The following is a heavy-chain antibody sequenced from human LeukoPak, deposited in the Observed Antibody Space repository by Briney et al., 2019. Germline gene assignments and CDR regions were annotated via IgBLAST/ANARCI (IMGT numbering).Heavy chain of an antibody. CDR2: IYYSGST. J-gene: IGHJ3*02. D-gene: IGHD3-10*01. CDR3: ALVPNQDAFDI. Sequence: SETLSLTCTVSGDSISSSSYYWGWVRQPPGKGQEWIGSIYYSGSTYYSPSLKSRVIISADTSKNQFSLKLSSVTAADTAVYYCALVPNQDAFDIWGQGTMVTVSS. CDR1: GDSISSSSYY. V-gene: IGHV4-39*07.